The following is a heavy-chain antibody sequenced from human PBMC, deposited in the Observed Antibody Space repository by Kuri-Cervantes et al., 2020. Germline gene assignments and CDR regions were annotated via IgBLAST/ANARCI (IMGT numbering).Heavy chain of an antibody. Sequence: SETLSLTCTVSGGSISSSGYYWGWIRQPPGKGLEWIGSIYSSGSTYYNPSLNSRVTMSVDTSKQQFSLKLGSVTAVDTAVYYCARLAIRYYFDYWGQGTLVTVSS. J-gene: IGHJ4*02. CDR2: IYSSGST. CDR1: GGSISSSGYY. CDR3: ARLAIRYYFDY. V-gene: IGHV4-39*01.